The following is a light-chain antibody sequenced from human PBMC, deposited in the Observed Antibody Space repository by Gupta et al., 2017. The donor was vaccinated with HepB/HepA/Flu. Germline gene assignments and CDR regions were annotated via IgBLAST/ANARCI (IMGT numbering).Light chain of an antibody. J-gene: IGKJ1*01. Sequence: DIQLTQSPSFLSASVGDRVTITCRASQGIGSYLAWYQQRPGKALNLLIYAASTLQSGVPSRFSGSGSGTEFSLTISSLQPEDFATDYCQQVNTYPRTFGQGTKVEIK. CDR1: QGIGSY. CDR3: QQVNTYPRT. V-gene: IGKV1-9*01. CDR2: AAS.